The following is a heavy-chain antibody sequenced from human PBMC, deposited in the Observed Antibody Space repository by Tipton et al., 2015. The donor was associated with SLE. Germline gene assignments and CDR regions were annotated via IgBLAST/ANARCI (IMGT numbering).Heavy chain of an antibody. Sequence: SLRLSCAASGFTFDDYAMHWVRQAPGKGLEWVSGISWNSGSIGYADSVKGRFTISRDNAKNSLYLQMNSLRAEDTAVYYCAKHFPPVRYYYYYMDVWGKGTTVTVS. CDR2: ISWNSGSI. J-gene: IGHJ6*03. CDR1: GFTFDDYA. D-gene: IGHD3-10*01. V-gene: IGHV3-9*01. CDR3: AKHFPPVRYYYYYMDV.